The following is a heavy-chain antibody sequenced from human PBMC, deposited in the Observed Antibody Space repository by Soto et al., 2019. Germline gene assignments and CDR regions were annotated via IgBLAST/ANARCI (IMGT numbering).Heavy chain of an antibody. J-gene: IGHJ4*02. V-gene: IGHV1-8*01. D-gene: IGHD2-15*01. CDR1: GYTFTSYD. Sequence: ASVKVSCKASGYTFTSYDINWVRQATGQGLEWMGWMNPNSGNTGYAQKFQGRVTMTRNTSISTAYMELSSLRSEDTAVYYCARALMGYCSGGSCLWGQGTLVTVSS. CDR3: ARALMGYCSGGSCL. CDR2: MNPNSGNT.